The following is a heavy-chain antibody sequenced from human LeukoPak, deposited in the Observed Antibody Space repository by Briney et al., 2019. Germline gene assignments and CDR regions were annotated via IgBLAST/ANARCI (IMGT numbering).Heavy chain of an antibody. CDR3: ARASIAAPYYYYMDV. Sequence: GGSLRRSCAASGFTFSSYGIRWVRPAPGEGLGWGAVIWYEGSNKYYADSVKGRFTLSRDNSKNTLYLQMNSLRAEDTAVYYCARASIAAPYYYYMDVWGKGTTVTVSS. CDR1: GFTFSSYG. J-gene: IGHJ6*03. CDR2: IWYEGSNK. D-gene: IGHD6-25*01. V-gene: IGHV3-33*01.